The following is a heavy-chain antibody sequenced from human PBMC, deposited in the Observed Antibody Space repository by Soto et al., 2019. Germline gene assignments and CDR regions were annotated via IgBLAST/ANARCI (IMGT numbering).Heavy chain of an antibody. CDR1: GVTFGSDA. CDR2: IIPIFGTT. CDR3: ARDRTDNVYYTNWLDP. J-gene: IGHJ5*02. V-gene: IGHV1-69*06. D-gene: IGHD3-22*01. Sequence: SVKVSCKASGVTFGSDAITWVRQAPVRGLEWVGRIIPIFGTTNYAQNLQGRVTISADKSTLTSYMELHSLTSDDTALYYCARDRTDNVYYTNWLDPWGQGTQVTVSS.